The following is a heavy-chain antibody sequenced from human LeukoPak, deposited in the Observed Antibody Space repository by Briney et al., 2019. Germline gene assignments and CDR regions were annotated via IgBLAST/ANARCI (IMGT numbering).Heavy chain of an antibody. CDR3: ARGGYCSGGSCGTDY. V-gene: IGHV3-21*01. CDR2: ISSSSSYI. J-gene: IGHJ4*02. D-gene: IGHD2-15*01. Sequence: PGGSLRLSCAASGFTFSSYSMNWVRQAPGKGLEWVSSISSSSSYIYYADSVKGRFTISRDNAQNSLYLQMNSLRAEDTAVYYCARGGYCSGGSCGTDYWGQGTPVTVSS. CDR1: GFTFSSYS.